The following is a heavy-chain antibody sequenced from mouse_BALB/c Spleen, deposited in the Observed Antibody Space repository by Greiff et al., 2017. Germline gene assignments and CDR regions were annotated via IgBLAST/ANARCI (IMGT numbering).Heavy chain of an antibody. J-gene: IGHJ2*01. CDR2: ISSGGST. CDR1: GFTFSSYA. Sequence: EVKLVESGGGLVKPGGSLKLSCAASGFTFSSYAMSWVRQTPEKRLEWVASISSGGSTYYPDSVKGRFTISRDNARNILYLQMSSLRSEDTAMYYCARGDGKDLDYWGQGTTLTVSS. D-gene: IGHD2-1*01. CDR3: ARGDGKDLDY. V-gene: IGHV5-6-5*01.